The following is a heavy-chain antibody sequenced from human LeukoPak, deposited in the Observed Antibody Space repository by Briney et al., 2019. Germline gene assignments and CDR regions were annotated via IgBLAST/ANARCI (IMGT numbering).Heavy chain of an antibody. J-gene: IGHJ5*02. V-gene: IGHV4-4*02. CDR2: IYHSGST. CDR1: GGSISSSNW. CDR3: ARVRIQLLLYHGWFDP. D-gene: IGHD5-18*01. Sequence: SGTLSLTCAVSGGSISSSNWWSWVRQPPGKGLEWIGEIYHSGSTNYNPSLKSRVTISVDKSKNQFSLKLSSVTAADMAVYYCARVRIQLLLYHGWFDPWGQGTLVTVSS.